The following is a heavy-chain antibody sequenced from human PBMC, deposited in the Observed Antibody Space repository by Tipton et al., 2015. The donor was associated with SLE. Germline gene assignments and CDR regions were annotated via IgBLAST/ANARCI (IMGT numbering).Heavy chain of an antibody. Sequence: TLSLTCTVSGGSISSGSYYWSWIRQPAGKGLEWIGRIYTSGSTNYNPSLKSRVTISVDTSKNQFSLKLSSVTAADTAVYYCAREVNWGIDYWGQGTVVTVSS. J-gene: IGHJ4*02. D-gene: IGHD7-27*01. CDR1: GGSISSGSYY. CDR3: AREVNWGIDY. CDR2: IYTSGST. V-gene: IGHV4-61*02.